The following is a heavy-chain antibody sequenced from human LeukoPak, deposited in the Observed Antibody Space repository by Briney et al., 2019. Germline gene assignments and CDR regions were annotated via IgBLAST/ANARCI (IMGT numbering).Heavy chain of an antibody. J-gene: IGHJ4*02. V-gene: IGHV1-8*03. Sequence: ASVKVSCKASGYTFTSYDINWVRQATGQGLEWMGWMNPNSGNTGYAQKFQGRVTITRNTSISTAYMELSSLRSEDTAVYYCARGWGITIFGVVTKYYFDYWGQGTLVTVSS. D-gene: IGHD3-3*01. CDR2: MNPNSGNT. CDR3: ARGWGITIFGVVTKYYFDY. CDR1: GYTFTSYD.